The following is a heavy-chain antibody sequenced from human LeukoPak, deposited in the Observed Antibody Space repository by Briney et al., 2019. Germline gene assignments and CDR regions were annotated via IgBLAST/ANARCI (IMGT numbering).Heavy chain of an antibody. CDR3: ARGGSSYGSIYYYYYYYMDV. V-gene: IGHV1-2*02. CDR1: GYTFTGYY. J-gene: IGHJ6*03. CDR2: INPNSGGT. D-gene: IGHD5-18*01. Sequence: ASVKVSCKASGYTFTGYYMHWVRQAPGQGLEWMGWINPNSGGTNYAQKFQGRVTMTRDTSISTAYMELSSLRSEDTAVYYCARGGSSYGSIYYYYYYYMDVWGKGTTVTISS.